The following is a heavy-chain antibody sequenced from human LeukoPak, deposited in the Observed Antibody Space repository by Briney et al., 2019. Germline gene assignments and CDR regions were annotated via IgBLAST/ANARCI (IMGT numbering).Heavy chain of an antibody. J-gene: IGHJ6*03. D-gene: IGHD2-2*01. Sequence: ASVKVSCKASGYTFTSYGINWVRQATGHGLEWMGWMNPNSGNTGYAQKFQGRVTITRNTSISTAYMELSSLRSEDTAVYYCAIPAHNRRYYYYMDVWGKGTTVTVSS. CDR3: AIPAHNRRYYYYMDV. CDR1: GYTFTSYG. V-gene: IGHV1-8*03. CDR2: MNPNSGNT.